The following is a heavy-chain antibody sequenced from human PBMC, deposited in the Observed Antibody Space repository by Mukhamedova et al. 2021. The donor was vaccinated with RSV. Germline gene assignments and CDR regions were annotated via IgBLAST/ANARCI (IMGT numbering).Heavy chain of an antibody. V-gene: IGHV3-30*18. CDR1: GFTFSDYD. D-gene: IGHD2/OR15-2a*01. CDR3: AKPHPTISTYG. CDR2: ISFDGSDT. J-gene: IGHJ6*02. Sequence: GFTFSDYDIHWVRQAPGKGLEWVAFISFDGSDTNYAASVKGRFIISRDNSNSTLFLQMNSLRADDTAVYFCAKPHPTISTYGWG.